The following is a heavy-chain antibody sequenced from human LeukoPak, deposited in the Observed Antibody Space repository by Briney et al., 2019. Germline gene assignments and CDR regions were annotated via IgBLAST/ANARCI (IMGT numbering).Heavy chain of an antibody. Sequence: ASVKVSCTVSGYTLTELSMHWVRQAPGKGLEWMGGFDPEDGETIYAQKFQGRVTMTEDTSTDTAYMELSSLRSEDTAVYYCATVAHYYYYYGMDVWGQGTTVTVSS. V-gene: IGHV1-24*01. CDR2: FDPEDGET. CDR1: GYTLTELS. CDR3: ATVAHYYYYYGMDV. J-gene: IGHJ6*02. D-gene: IGHD5-12*01.